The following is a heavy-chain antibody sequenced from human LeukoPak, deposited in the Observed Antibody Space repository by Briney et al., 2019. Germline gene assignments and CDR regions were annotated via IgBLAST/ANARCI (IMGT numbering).Heavy chain of an antibody. CDR1: GFAFSSYS. V-gene: IGHV3-21*01. CDR2: ISSSSSYI. D-gene: IGHD1-7*01. CDR3: ARVQVDWNSNWFDP. J-gene: IGHJ5*02. Sequence: KPGGSLRLSCAASGFAFSSYSMNWVRQAPGKGLEWVSSISSSSSYIYYADSVKGRFTISRDNAKNSLYLQMNSLRAEDTAVYYCARVQVDWNSNWFDPWGQGTLVTVSS.